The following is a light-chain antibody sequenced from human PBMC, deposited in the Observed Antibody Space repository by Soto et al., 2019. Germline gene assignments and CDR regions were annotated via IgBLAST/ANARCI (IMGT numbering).Light chain of an antibody. CDR1: SSDVGGYNF. J-gene: IGLJ1*01. V-gene: IGLV2-8*01. CDR2: EVN. Sequence: QSALTQPPSASGSPGQSVTISCTGTSSDVGGYNFVSWYQQHPGKAPKLMIYEVNKRPSEVPDRFSGSKSGNTASLTVSGLQAEDEAEYYCSSYAGSNILAYVFGPGTKVTV. CDR3: SSYAGSNILAYV.